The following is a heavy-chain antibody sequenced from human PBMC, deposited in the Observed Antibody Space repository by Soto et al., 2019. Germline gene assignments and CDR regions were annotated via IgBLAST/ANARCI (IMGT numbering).Heavy chain of an antibody. V-gene: IGHV1-24*01. CDR2: IIPIVGAT. CDR3: AIPMTTGAFDI. D-gene: IGHD4-17*01. CDR1: GYTLTELS. J-gene: IGHJ3*02. Sequence: GASVKVSFKVSGYTLTELSIHWGRQAPGQGLEWMGGIIPIVGATNYAQKFQGRVTITADESTSTAYMELSRLRSDDTAVYYCAIPMTTGAFDIWGQGTMVTVSS.